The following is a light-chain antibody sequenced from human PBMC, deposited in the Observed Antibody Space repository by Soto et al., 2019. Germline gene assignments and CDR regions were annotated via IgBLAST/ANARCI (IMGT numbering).Light chain of an antibody. J-gene: IGKJ4*01. Sequence: EIVLTQSPATPSLSPGERATLSCRASQSVGSYLAWYQQKPGQAPRLLIYDASNRATGIPARFSGSGSGTDFTLTISSLEPEDFAVYYCQQRSDWPLTFGGGTKVDIK. CDR1: QSVGSY. CDR2: DAS. V-gene: IGKV3-11*01. CDR3: QQRSDWPLT.